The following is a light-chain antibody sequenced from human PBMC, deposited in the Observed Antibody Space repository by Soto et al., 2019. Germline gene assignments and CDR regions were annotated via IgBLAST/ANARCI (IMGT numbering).Light chain of an antibody. V-gene: IGLV1-40*01. CDR1: GSNIGAGFD. CDR2: GNT. Sequence: QSVLTKPPSLSGAPGQNIIISCTGGGSNIGAGFDVHWYQQLPGTAPKLLIYGNTNRPSGVPDRFSGSKSGTSASLVITGLQAEDEADYCQSYDTGLSGPVVFGGGTKLTVL. J-gene: IGLJ2*01. CDR3: QSYDTGLSGPVV.